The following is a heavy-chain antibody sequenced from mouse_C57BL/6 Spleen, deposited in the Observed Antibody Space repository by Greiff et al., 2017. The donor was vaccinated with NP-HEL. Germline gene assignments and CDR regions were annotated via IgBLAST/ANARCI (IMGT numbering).Heavy chain of an antibody. CDR1: GFNIKDDY. V-gene: IGHV14-4*01. CDR3: TRGKYYYGSSYPYYFDY. Sequence: VQLQQSGAELVRPGASVKLSCTASGFNIKDDYMHWVKQRPEQGLEWIGWIDPENGDTEYASKFQGKATITADKSSNTAYLQLSSLTSEDTAVYYCTRGKYYYGSSYPYYFDYWGQGTTLTVSS. CDR2: IDPENGDT. D-gene: IGHD1-1*01. J-gene: IGHJ2*01.